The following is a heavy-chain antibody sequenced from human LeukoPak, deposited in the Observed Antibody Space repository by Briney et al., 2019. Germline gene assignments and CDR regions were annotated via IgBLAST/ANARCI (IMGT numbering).Heavy chain of an antibody. J-gene: IGHJ5*02. CDR3: AKGFYWFDP. CDR1: GFTFDDYG. CDR2: ISGSGGST. V-gene: IGHV3-23*01. Sequence: TGGSLRLSCAASGFTFDDYGMSWVRQAPGKGLEWVSAISGSGGSTYYADSVKGRFTISRDNSKNTLYLQMNSLRAEDTAVYYCAKGFYWFDPWGQGTLVTVSS.